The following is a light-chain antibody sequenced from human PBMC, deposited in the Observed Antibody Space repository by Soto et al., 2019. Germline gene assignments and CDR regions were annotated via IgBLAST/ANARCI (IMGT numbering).Light chain of an antibody. CDR2: GAS. Sequence: EIVLTQSPGTLSLSLGERATLSCRASQSVSSSYLAWYQQKPGQAPRLLIYGASSRATGIPDTFSGSESGTDFTLTISRLEPEDFAVYYCQQYGSSPITVGQGTRLEIK. CDR1: QSVSSSY. CDR3: QQYGSSPIT. V-gene: IGKV3-20*01. J-gene: IGKJ5*01.